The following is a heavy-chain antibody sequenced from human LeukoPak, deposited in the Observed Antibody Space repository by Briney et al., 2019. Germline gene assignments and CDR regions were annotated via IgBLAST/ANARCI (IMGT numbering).Heavy chain of an antibody. CDR2: IGSSSSTI. CDR3: AREGTQGYDFWSGGYMDV. D-gene: IGHD3-3*01. J-gene: IGHJ6*03. Sequence: PGGSLRLSCAASGFTFSSYSMNWVRQAPGKGLEWVSYIGSSSSTIYYADSVKGRFTISRDNAKNSLYLQMNSLRAEDTAVYYCAREGTQGYDFWSGGYMDVWGKGTTVTVSS. V-gene: IGHV3-48*01. CDR1: GFTFSSYS.